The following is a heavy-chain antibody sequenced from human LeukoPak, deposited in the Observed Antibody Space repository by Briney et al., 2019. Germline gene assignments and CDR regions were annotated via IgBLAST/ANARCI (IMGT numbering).Heavy chain of an antibody. D-gene: IGHD6-13*01. J-gene: IGHJ4*02. CDR1: GFTFSSYA. V-gene: IGHV3-23*01. CDR2: ISGSGGST. CDR3: AKVFLTAAAGTDWAFDY. Sequence: PGGSLRLSCAASGFTFSSYAMSWVRQAPGKGQEWVSAISGSGGSTYYADSVKGRFTISRDNSKNTLYLQMNSLRAEDTAVYYCAKVFLTAAAGTDWAFDYWGQGTLVTVSS.